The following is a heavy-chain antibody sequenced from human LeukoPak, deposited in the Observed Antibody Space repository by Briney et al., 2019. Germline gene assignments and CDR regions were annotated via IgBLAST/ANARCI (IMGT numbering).Heavy chain of an antibody. J-gene: IGHJ4*02. CDR3: TRPPLNYDILTGYYIR. Sequence: GGSLSLSCTASGFTFGDYAMSWVRQAPGKGLEWVGFVRREADGGTTEYAASVKGRFTISRDDSKSIAYLQMNSLKTEDTAVYYYTRPPLNYDILTGYYIRWGQGTLVTVSS. CDR2: VRREADGGTT. D-gene: IGHD3-9*01. V-gene: IGHV3-49*04. CDR1: GFTFGDYA.